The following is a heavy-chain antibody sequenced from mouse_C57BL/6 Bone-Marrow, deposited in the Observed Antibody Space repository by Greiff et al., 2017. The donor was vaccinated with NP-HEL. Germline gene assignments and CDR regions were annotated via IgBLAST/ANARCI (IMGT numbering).Heavy chain of an antibody. CDR3: ARDYYGSSYEYLDV. Sequence: QVQLQQSGAELARPGASVKLSCKASGYTFTSYGISWVKQRTGQGLEWIGEIYPRSGNTYYNEKFKGKATLTADKSSSTAYMELRSLTSEDSAVYFCARDYYGSSYEYLDVWGTGTTVTVSS. J-gene: IGHJ1*03. CDR1: GYTFTSYG. D-gene: IGHD1-1*01. V-gene: IGHV1-81*01. CDR2: IYPRSGNT.